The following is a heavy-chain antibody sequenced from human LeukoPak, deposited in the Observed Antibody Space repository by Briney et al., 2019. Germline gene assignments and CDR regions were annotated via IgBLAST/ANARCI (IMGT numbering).Heavy chain of an antibody. CDR1: GFTFDDYG. V-gene: IGHV3-20*04. Sequence: GGSLRLSCAASGFTFDDYGMSWVRQAPGKGLELVSGINWNGGSTVYADSVKGRFTISRDNAKNSLYLQMNSLRAEDTALYYCARGPTRYYYDSSGYYYSEYFQHWGQGTLVTVSS. CDR2: INWNGGST. D-gene: IGHD3-22*01. CDR3: ARGPTRYYYDSSGYYYSEYFQH. J-gene: IGHJ1*01.